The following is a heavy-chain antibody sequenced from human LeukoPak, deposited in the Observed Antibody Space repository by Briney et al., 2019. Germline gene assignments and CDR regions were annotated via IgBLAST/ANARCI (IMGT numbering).Heavy chain of an antibody. D-gene: IGHD3-3*01. V-gene: IGHV3-23*01. Sequence: PGRSLRLSCAASGFTFSSYGMSWVRQAPGKGLEWVSAISDSGGSTDYADSVKGRFTISRDNSKNTLYLQMSSLRADDTAVYYCATGPPGGIAIFGILIQHFDYWGQGTLVTVSS. CDR2: ISDSGGST. CDR1: GFTFSSYG. J-gene: IGHJ4*02. CDR3: ATGPPGGIAIFGILIQHFDY.